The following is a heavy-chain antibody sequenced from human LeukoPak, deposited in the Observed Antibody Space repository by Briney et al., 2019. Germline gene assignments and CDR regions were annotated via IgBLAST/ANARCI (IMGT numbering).Heavy chain of an antibody. D-gene: IGHD4-17*01. CDR3: ARVSPNTVTTLQYFDY. J-gene: IGHJ4*02. Sequence: GGSLRLSCAASGFTFTTYSMSWVRQAPGKGLEWVANINQGGSEQYSVDSVKGRFTISRDNAKNSMYLQMNSLRAEDTAVYYCARVSPNTVTTLQYFDYWGQGTLVTVSS. V-gene: IGHV3-7*01. CDR2: INQGGSEQ. CDR1: GFTFTTYS.